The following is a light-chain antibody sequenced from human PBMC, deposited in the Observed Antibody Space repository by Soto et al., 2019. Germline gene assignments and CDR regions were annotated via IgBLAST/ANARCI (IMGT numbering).Light chain of an antibody. CDR2: GAS. CDR1: QSISSTY. Sequence: EIVLTQSPGTLSLSPGERATLSCRASQSISSTYCAWYQQKPGQPPRLLIYGASSRAAGIPDRFSGSGYGTDFTLTITRLEPEVFAVYYCQQYGTFGPGTKVDIK. CDR3: QQYGT. V-gene: IGKV3-20*01. J-gene: IGKJ3*01.